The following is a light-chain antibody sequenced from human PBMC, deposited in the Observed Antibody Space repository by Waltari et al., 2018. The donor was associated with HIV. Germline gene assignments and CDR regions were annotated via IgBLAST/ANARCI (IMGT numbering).Light chain of an antibody. Sequence: SYDLTQPPSVSVSPGQTATITCSGDRLGHKYVSWYQHKSGQSPVMVIYQDNYRPSGIPERFSGSNSGNTAALTVSGTQAMDEADYFCQAWDSSTAVFGGGTKLTVL. V-gene: IGLV3-1*01. CDR2: QDN. CDR1: RLGHKY. J-gene: IGLJ2*01. CDR3: QAWDSSTAV.